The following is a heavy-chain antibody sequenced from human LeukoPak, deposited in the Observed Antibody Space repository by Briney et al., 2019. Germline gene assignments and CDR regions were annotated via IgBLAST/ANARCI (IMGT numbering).Heavy chain of an antibody. Sequence: ASVKVSCKASGYTFTSYGISWVRQAPGQGLEWMGWISAYNGNTNYAQKLQGRVTMTTDTSTSTAYMELRSLRSDDTAVYYCACLNYYGSGSYYYYYMDVWGKGTTVTVSS. J-gene: IGHJ6*03. CDR2: ISAYNGNT. CDR3: ACLNYYGSGSYYYYYMDV. D-gene: IGHD3-10*01. V-gene: IGHV1-18*01. CDR1: GYTFTSYG.